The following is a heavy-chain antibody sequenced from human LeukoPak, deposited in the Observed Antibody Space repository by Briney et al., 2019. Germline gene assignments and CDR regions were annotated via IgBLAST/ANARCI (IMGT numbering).Heavy chain of an antibody. CDR2: IYYSGST. CDR3: ASSMVRGVIFDY. Sequence: SETLSLTCTVSGGSVSSGSYYWSWIRQPPGKGLEWIGYIYYSGSTYYNPSLKSRVTISVDTSKNQFSLKLSSVTAADTAVYYCASSMVRGVIFDYWGQGTLVTVSS. D-gene: IGHD3-10*01. J-gene: IGHJ4*02. CDR1: GGSVSSGSYY. V-gene: IGHV4-61*01.